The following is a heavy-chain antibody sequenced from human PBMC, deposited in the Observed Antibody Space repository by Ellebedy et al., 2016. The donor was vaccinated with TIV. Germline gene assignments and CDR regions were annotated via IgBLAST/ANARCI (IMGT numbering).Heavy chain of an antibody. CDR2: ISHTGGRT. J-gene: IGHJ4*02. Sequence: PGGSLRLSCVASGFTFSGYAMSWVRQAPGKGLEWVSTISHTGGRTYYADSVEGRFIISRDNSKRTLFLQMNSLRAEDTAVYYCAKGRGGGSDSSAPRYYFDYWGLGTLVTVSS. D-gene: IGHD3-22*01. CDR1: GFTFSGYA. V-gene: IGHV3-23*01. CDR3: AKGRGGGSDSSAPRYYFDY.